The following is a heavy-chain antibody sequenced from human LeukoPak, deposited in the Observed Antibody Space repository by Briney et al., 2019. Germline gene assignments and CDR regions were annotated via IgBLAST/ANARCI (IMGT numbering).Heavy chain of an antibody. V-gene: IGHV3-23*01. Sequence: GGSLRLSCAAFGFTFKIYTMNWVRQAPGKGLEWVSGINFSGDNRGDNTYYADSVRGRFSISRDNSQNTVFLQMNSLRVEDTAAYYCVATFTVFGVVSTIEWGQGTLVTVSS. CDR3: VATFTVFGVVSTIE. CDR1: GFTFKIYT. D-gene: IGHD3-3*01. J-gene: IGHJ4*02. CDR2: INFSGDNRGDNT.